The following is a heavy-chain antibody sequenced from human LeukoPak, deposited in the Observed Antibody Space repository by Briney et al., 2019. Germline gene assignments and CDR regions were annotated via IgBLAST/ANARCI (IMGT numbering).Heavy chain of an antibody. J-gene: IGHJ4*02. CDR1: GFTFTHYA. Sequence: GRSLRLSCAAPGFTFTHYAMHWVRQTPGKGLEWVAVIFYDGTIQYYADSVKGRFTISRDNSKNTLYLQMNSLRAEDTAVYYCAKDHRAYCGGDCVDFDYWGQGTPVTVSS. V-gene: IGHV3-30*18. D-gene: IGHD2-21*02. CDR3: AKDHRAYCGGDCVDFDY. CDR2: IFYDGTIQ.